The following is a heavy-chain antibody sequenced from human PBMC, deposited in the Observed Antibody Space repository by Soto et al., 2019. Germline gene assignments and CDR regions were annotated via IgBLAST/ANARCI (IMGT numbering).Heavy chain of an antibody. D-gene: IGHD5-12*01. J-gene: IGHJ6*02. Sequence: GESLKISCKGSGYSFTSYWIGWVRQMPGKGLEWMGIIYPGDSDTRYSPSFQGQVTISADKSISTAYLQWSSLKASDTAMYYCARHDSGYDYNYYYYGMDVWGQGTTVTVSS. V-gene: IGHV5-51*01. CDR1: GYSFTSYW. CDR2: IYPGDSDT. CDR3: ARHDSGYDYNYYYYGMDV.